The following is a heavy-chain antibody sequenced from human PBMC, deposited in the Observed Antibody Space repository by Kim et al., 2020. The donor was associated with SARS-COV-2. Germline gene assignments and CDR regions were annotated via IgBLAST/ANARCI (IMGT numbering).Heavy chain of an antibody. CDR3: ARALELTEIDY. Sequence: SETLSLTCTVSGGSISSYYWSWIRQPPGKGLEWIGYIYYSGSTNYNPSLKSRVTISVDTSKNQFSLKLSSVTAADTAVYYCARALELTEIDYWGQGTLVTVSS. D-gene: IGHD1-7*01. CDR2: IYYSGST. V-gene: IGHV4-59*13. J-gene: IGHJ4*02. CDR1: GGSISSYY.